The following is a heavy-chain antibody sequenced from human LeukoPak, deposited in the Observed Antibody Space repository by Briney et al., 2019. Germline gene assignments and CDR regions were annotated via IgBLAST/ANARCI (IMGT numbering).Heavy chain of an antibody. V-gene: IGHV3-23*01. CDR3: AKENPGITMVRGVPMYYFDY. D-gene: IGHD3-10*01. CDR2: ISGSGGST. J-gene: IGHJ4*02. Sequence: GGSLKLSCAASGFTFSSYAMSWVRQAPGKGLEWVSAISGSGGSTYYADSVKGRFTISRDNSKNTLYLQVNSLRAEDTAVYYCAKENPGITMVRGVPMYYFDYWGQGTLVTVSS. CDR1: GFTFSSYA.